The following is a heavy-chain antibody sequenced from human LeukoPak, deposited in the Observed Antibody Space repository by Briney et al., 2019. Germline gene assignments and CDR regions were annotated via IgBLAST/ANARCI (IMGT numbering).Heavy chain of an antibody. J-gene: IGHJ5*02. D-gene: IGHD2-2*01. CDR2: INPNSGGT. Sequence: ASVKVSCKASGYTFTGYYMHWVRQAPGQGLEWMGWINPNSGGTNYAQKFQGRVTMTRDTSISTAYMELSRLRSDDTAVYYCARDRYCSSTSCSDNWFDPWGQGTLVTVSS. V-gene: IGHV1-2*02. CDR3: ARDRYCSSTSCSDNWFDP. CDR1: GYTFTGYY.